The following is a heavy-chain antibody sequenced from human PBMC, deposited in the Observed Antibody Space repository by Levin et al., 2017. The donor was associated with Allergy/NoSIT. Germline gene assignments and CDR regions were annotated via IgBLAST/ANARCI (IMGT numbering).Heavy chain of an antibody. J-gene: IGHJ4*02. CDR2: IRSNAHGGTT. V-gene: IGHV3-49*03. D-gene: IGHD6-13*01. CDR3: TRVLVAAGPRLDY. Sequence: GESLKISCTVSGFTFGDYAMKWFRQAPGKGLEWVSFIRSNAHGGTTEYAASVKGRFTMSRDDSKSIAYLQMNSQKTEDTAVYFCTRVLVAAGPRLDYWGQGTLVTVSS. CDR1: GFTFGDYA.